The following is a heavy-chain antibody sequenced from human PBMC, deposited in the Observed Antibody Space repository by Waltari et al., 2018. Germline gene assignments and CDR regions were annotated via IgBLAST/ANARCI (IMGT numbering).Heavy chain of an antibody. J-gene: IGHJ6*02. Sequence: QIQLQQWGAGLLKPSATLSLTCAVYGGSFNVYYWGWVSPAPGKGLEWIGEINQSGNINYNPSLKSRVAISVDTPKNQFSLKVTSVAAADTAVYYCARLEDCTGGHCYTANHYAVDVWGRGTTVTVSS. CDR1: GGSFNVYY. CDR2: INQSGNI. CDR3: ARLEDCTGGHCYTANHYAVDV. D-gene: IGHD2-15*01. V-gene: IGHV4-34*02.